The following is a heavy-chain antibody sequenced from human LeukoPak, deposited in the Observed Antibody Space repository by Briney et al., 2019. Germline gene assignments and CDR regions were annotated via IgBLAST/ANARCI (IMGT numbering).Heavy chain of an antibody. J-gene: IGHJ4*02. CDR1: GFPFSSYG. V-gene: IGHV3-33*01. D-gene: IGHD6-13*01. CDR2: LVYDARSD. CDR3: ARTAAAGEFDY. Sequence: GGSLRLSCAASGFPFSSYGMHWVRQAPGRGLEWVARLVYDARSDYANSVKGRFTISRDNSKNTLYLQMNSLRAEDTAVYYCARTAAAGEFDYWGQGTLVTVSS.